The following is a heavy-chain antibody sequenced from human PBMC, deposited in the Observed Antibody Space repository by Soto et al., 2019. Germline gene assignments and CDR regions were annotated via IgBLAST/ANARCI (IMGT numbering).Heavy chain of an antibody. CDR2: IHTSVRS. J-gene: IGHJ6*02. D-gene: IGHD5-18*01. V-gene: IGHV4-4*07. CDR1: GASISSHY. CDR3: AGDLSVDTALVNPMDV. Sequence: QVQLQESGPGLVKPSETLSLTCTVSGASISSHYWTWIRQPAGKGLEWIGRIHTSVRSNYNPSLKSRVTMSVDTSKNQFSLKLSSVTAADTAVYYCAGDLSVDTALVNPMDVWGQGTTVTVSS.